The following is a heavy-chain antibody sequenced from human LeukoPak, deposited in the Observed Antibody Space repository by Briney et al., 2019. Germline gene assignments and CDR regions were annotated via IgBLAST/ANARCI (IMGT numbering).Heavy chain of an antibody. CDR2: ISSDESNE. CDR1: GFTFSSYA. D-gene: IGHD3-9*01. Sequence: GGSLRLSCAASGFTFSSYAMSRVRQAPGKGLEWVAVISSDESNEYYADSVKGRFTISRDNSKNTLYLQMNSLRDEDTAVYYCAKDFRVLRYSDWLDAFDIWGPGTMVTVSS. CDR3: AKDFRVLRYSDWLDAFDI. V-gene: IGHV3-30*18. J-gene: IGHJ3*02.